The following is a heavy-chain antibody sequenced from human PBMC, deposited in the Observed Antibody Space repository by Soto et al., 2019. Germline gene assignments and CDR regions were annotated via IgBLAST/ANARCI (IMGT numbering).Heavy chain of an antibody. CDR2: IKFDGSEK. CDR1: GFTFSDYW. CDR3: VKDGGYCSSSTCYAPRNHYFDS. J-gene: IGHJ4*02. D-gene: IGHD2-2*01. Sequence: PWGSLRLSCEASGFTFSDYWMSWVRQAPGKGPEWVANIKFDGSEKQYVDSVRGRFTISRDNSRSSLSLQMNSLRAGDTAVYYCVKDGGYCSSSTCYAPRNHYFDSWGQGTLVTVSS. V-gene: IGHV3-7*03.